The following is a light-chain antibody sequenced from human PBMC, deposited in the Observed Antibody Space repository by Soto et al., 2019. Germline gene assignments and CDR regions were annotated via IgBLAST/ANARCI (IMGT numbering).Light chain of an antibody. CDR3: QQRSNWPRGFT. V-gene: IGKV3-11*01. Sequence: EIVLTQSPATLSLSPGERATLSCRASQSVSSYLAWYQQKPGQAPRLVLDDASNRATGIPARFSGSGSWTDFTLTISSLEPEDFAVYYCQQRSNWPRGFTFGPGTKVDIK. J-gene: IGKJ3*01. CDR1: QSVSSY. CDR2: DAS.